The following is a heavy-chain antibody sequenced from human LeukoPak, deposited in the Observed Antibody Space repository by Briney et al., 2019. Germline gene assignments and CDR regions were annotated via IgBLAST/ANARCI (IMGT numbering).Heavy chain of an antibody. Sequence: GWSLRLSCAASVFTFSNYWMHWVRHAPGKGLVWVFRLNTDGSSTSSAYSVTGRFTISRDNAKNTLYLQMNSLRAEDTAVYYCARYYASGTYAVDYWGQGTLVTVSS. CDR1: VFTFSNYW. V-gene: IGHV3-74*01. CDR3: ARYYASGTYAVDY. D-gene: IGHD3-10*01. J-gene: IGHJ4*02. CDR2: LNTDGSST.